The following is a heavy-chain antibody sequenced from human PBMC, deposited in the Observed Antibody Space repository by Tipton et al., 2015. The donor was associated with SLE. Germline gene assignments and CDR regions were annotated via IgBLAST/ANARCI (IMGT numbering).Heavy chain of an antibody. CDR3: ARGRGGEFLDY. D-gene: IGHD3-16*01. J-gene: IGHJ4*02. CDR1: GFTFSTSA. CDR2: IWYDGSNK. Sequence: QVQLVQSGGGVVQSGTSLRLSCAASGFTFSTSAMHWVRQAPGKGLEWVAVIWYDGSNKFYADSVKGRFTISRDNSKNTVSLQMNSRRVEDTAVYFCARGRGGEFLDYWGQGTLVTVSS. V-gene: IGHV3-33*01.